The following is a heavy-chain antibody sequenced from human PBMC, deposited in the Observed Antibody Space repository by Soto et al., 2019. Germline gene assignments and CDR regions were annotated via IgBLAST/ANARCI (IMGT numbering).Heavy chain of an antibody. CDR2: ISSSSSTI. CDR3: ASQIPSDFWSGYSPFDY. Sequence: GGSLRLSCAASGFTFSSYSMNWVRQAPGKGLEWVSYISSSSSTIYYADSVKGRFTISRDNVKNSLYLQMNSLRDEDTAVYYCASQIPSDFWSGYSPFDYWGQGTLVTVSS. CDR1: GFTFSSYS. J-gene: IGHJ4*02. V-gene: IGHV3-48*02. D-gene: IGHD3-3*01.